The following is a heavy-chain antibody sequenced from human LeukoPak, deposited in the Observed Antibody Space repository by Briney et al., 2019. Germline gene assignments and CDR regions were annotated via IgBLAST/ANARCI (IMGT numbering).Heavy chain of an antibody. D-gene: IGHD3-9*01. CDR2: IIPFFGTA. V-gene: IGHV1-69*05. Sequence: SVKVSCKASGGTFSSYAISWVRQAPGQGLEWMGRIIPFFGTANYAQKFQGRVTMTTDESTSTAYMELSSLRSDGTAVYYGARDILTGYTTVPLVHWGQGA. CDR3: ARDILTGYTTVPLVH. CDR1: GGTFSSYA. J-gene: IGHJ4*02.